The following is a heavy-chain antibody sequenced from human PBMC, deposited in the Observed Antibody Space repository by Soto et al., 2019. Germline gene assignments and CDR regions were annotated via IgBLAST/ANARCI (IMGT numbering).Heavy chain of an antibody. CDR2: IYPGDSDT. V-gene: IGHV5-51*01. J-gene: IGHJ6*02. D-gene: IGHD6-13*01. CDR3: ARIRAAAGTSPPQRYYYYGMDV. CDR1: GYSFTSYW. Sequence: PGESLKISCKGSGYSFTSYWIGWVRQMPGKGLEWMGIIYPGDSDTRYSPSFQGQVTISADKSISTAYLQWSSLKASDTAMYYCARIRAAAGTSPPQRYYYYGMDVWGQGTTVTVSS.